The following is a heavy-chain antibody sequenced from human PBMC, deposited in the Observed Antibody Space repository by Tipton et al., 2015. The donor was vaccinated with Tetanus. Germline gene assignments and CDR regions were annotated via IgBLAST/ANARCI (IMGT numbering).Heavy chain of an antibody. D-gene: IGHD2-21*02. CDR3: ARDWAVVVVTAILPY. Sequence: SLRLSCAASGFTFSSYGMHWVRQAPGKGLEWVAVIWYDGSNKYYADSVKGRFTISRDNSKNTLYLQMNSLRAEDTAVYYCARDWAVVVVTAILPYWGQGTLVTVSS. J-gene: IGHJ4*02. CDR2: IWYDGSNK. CDR1: GFTFSSYG. V-gene: IGHV3-33*01.